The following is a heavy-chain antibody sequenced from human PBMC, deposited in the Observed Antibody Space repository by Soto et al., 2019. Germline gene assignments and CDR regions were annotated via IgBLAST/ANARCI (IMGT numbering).Heavy chain of an antibody. CDR3: ARDLREYCSSTSCYQWFDP. CDR2: ISAYNGNT. CDR1: GYTFTSYG. J-gene: IGHJ5*02. V-gene: IGHV1-18*04. D-gene: IGHD2-2*01. Sequence: QVQLVQSGAEVKKPGASVKVSCKASGYTFTSYGISWVRQAPGQGLEWMGWISAYNGNTNYAQKLQGRVTMTTDTSTSTAYMELRSLRSDDTAVYYCARDLREYCSSTSCYQWFDPWGQGTQVTVSS.